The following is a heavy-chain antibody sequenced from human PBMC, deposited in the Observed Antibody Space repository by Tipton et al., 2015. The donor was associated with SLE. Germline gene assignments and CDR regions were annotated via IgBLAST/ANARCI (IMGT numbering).Heavy chain of an antibody. CDR2: ISGSGGST. CDR1: GFTFSSYA. V-gene: IGHV3-23*01. CDR3: ARAQLLPTSYYGMDV. Sequence: SLRLSCAASGFTFSSYAMSWVRQAPGKGLEWVSAISGSGGSTYYADSVKGRFTISRDNSKNTLYLQMNSLRAEDTAVYYCARAQLLPTSYYGMDVWGQGTTVTVSS. D-gene: IGHD2-2*01. J-gene: IGHJ6*02.